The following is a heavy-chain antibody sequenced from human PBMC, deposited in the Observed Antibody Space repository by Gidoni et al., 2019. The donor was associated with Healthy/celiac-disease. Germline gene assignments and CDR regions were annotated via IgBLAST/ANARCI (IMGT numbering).Heavy chain of an antibody. CDR1: CGSIRSSSYY. D-gene: IGHD4-17*01. J-gene: IGHJ4*02. V-gene: IGHV4-39*07. CDR2: IYYRWIT. CDR3: ARGTTVTPYFDY. Sequence: QLQLQESGPGLVKPSETLSLTCTVSCGSIRSSSYYWGWIRQPPGKGLEWIGSIYYRWITYYNPSLKSRVTISVDTSKNQFSLKLSSVTAADTAVYYCARGTTVTPYFDYWGQGTLVTVSS.